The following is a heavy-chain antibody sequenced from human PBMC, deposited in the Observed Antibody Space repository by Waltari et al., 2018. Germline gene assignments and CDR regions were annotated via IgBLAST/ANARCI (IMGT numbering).Heavy chain of an antibody. CDR2: ISSSSSYI. D-gene: IGHD6-13*01. Sequence: EVPLVESGGRLVKPVCSLRLSCAASVLTFRSYSMNWVRQAPGKGLEWVSSISSSSSYIYYADSVKGRFTISRDNAKNSLYLQMNSLRAEDTAVYYCAREAYSSRLFDIWGQGTMVTVSS. CDR3: AREAYSSRLFDI. CDR1: VLTFRSYS. J-gene: IGHJ3*02. V-gene: IGHV3-21*01.